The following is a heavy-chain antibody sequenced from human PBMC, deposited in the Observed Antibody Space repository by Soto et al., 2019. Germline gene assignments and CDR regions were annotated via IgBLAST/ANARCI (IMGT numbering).Heavy chain of an antibody. CDR3: ARQGAALRDYYYGMDV. CDR1: RGTFSSYA. D-gene: IGHD6-25*01. Sequence: QVQLVQSGAEVKKPGSSVKVSCKASRGTFSSYAISWVRQAPGQGLDWMGGIIPIFGTANYAQKFLGRVTITADESTSTAYMELSSLGSEDTAVYYCARQGAALRDYYYGMDVWGQGTTVTVSS. J-gene: IGHJ6*02. CDR2: IIPIFGTA. V-gene: IGHV1-69*12.